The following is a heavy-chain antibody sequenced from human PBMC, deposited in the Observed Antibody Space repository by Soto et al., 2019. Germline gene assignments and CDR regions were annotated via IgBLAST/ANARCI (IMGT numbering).Heavy chain of an antibody. D-gene: IGHD2-8*01. J-gene: IGHJ6*02. CDR2: IFDSGST. CDR1: GGSINNGGYY. V-gene: IGHV4-31*03. CDR3: ARDLRGVSYGMDV. Sequence: QVQLQESGPGLVKPSQTLSLTCTVSGGSINNGGYYWSWIRQHPGKGLEWIGYIFDSGSTYYNPSLKSRVTISVDTSKNQFSLKLSSVTAADTAVYYCARDLRGVSYGMDVWGQGTTVTVSS.